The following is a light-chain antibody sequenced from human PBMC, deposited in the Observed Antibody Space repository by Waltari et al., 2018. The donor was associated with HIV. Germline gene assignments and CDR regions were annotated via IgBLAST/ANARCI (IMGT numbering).Light chain of an antibody. CDR3: ASNRLDSTLV. CDR2: VID. J-gene: IGLJ2*01. Sequence: QSALTQPASVSGFPGQTINISCTGISTDSRYYQHVSWYQQHPGRVPRIIIYVIDSRPSGISDHFSGSRSGYSSSLTISGLQSGDEVHYFCASNRLDSTLVFGGGTKLTIL. CDR1: STDSRYYQH. V-gene: IGLV2-14*03.